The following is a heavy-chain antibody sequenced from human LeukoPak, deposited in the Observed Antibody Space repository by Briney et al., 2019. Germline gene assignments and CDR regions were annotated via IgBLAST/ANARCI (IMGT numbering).Heavy chain of an antibody. CDR2: IYPGDSDT. Sequence: GESLKISCKGSGYSFTSYWIGWVRQMPGKGLEWMGIIYPGDSDTRYSPSFQGQVTISADKSISTAYLQWSSLKAPDTAMYYCARRIAAVDDAFDIWGQGTMVTVSS. D-gene: IGHD6-13*01. V-gene: IGHV5-51*01. CDR3: ARRIAAVDDAFDI. J-gene: IGHJ3*02. CDR1: GYSFTSYW.